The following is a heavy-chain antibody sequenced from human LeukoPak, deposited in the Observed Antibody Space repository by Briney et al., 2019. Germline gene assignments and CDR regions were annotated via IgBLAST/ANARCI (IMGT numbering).Heavy chain of an antibody. Sequence: ASVKVSCKASGYTFTSYGISWVRQAPGQGLEWMGWISAYNGNTNYAQKLQGRDTMTTDTSTSTAYMELRSLRSDDTAVYYCARVPAAIFCFDYWGQGTLVTVSS. D-gene: IGHD2-2*01. CDR1: GYTFTSYG. CDR2: ISAYNGNT. CDR3: ARVPAAIFCFDY. V-gene: IGHV1-18*01. J-gene: IGHJ4*02.